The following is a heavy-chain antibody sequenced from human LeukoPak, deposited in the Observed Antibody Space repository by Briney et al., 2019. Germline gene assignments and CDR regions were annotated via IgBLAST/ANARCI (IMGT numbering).Heavy chain of an antibody. D-gene: IGHD2-21*02. CDR3: ARDPGGDFPFDN. CDR2: INPSGGST. CDR1: GYTFTSYG. Sequence: ASVKVSCKASGYTFTSYGISWVRQAPGQGLEWMGIINPSGGSTSYAQKFQGRVTMTRDTSTSTVYMELSSLRSEDTAVYYCARDPGGDFPFDNWGQGTLVTVSS. J-gene: IGHJ4*02. V-gene: IGHV1-46*01.